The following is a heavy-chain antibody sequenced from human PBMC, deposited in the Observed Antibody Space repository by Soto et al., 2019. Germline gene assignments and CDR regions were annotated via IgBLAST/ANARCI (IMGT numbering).Heavy chain of an antibody. CDR3: AKDLEKVATISNWFDP. Sequence: QVQLVESGGGVVQPGRSLRLSCAASGFTFSSYGMHWVRQAPGKGLEWVAVISYDGSNKYYADSVKGRFTISRDNSKNXLYLQMNSLRAEDTAVYYCAKDLEKVATISNWFDPWGQGTLVAVSS. D-gene: IGHD5-12*01. J-gene: IGHJ5*02. V-gene: IGHV3-30*18. CDR2: ISYDGSNK. CDR1: GFTFSSYG.